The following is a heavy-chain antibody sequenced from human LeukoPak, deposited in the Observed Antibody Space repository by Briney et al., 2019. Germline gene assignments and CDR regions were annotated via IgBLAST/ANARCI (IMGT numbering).Heavy chain of an antibody. J-gene: IGHJ4*02. CDR3: ARGRLTRKPVAATLYYFDY. CDR2: INPNSGGT. CDR1: GYTFTGYY. Sequence: ASVTVSCKASGYTFTGYYMHWVRQAPGRGLEWMGRINPNSGGTNYAQKFQGRVTMTRDTSISTAYMELSRLRSDDTAVYYCARGRLTRKPVAATLYYFDYWGQGTLVTVSS. D-gene: IGHD6-19*01. V-gene: IGHV1-2*06.